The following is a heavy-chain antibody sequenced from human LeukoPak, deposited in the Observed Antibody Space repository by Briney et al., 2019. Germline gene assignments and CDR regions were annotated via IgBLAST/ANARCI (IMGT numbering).Heavy chain of an antibody. Sequence: ASVKVSCKAYGYTFMSHGISWVRQAPGQGLEWMGWISGSSSNTNYAQRLQGRVTMTTDTSTTTAYLELRSLRSDDTAVYYCARATGTWGHDGFDIWGQGTMVTVSS. CDR2: ISGSSSNT. D-gene: IGHD3-16*01. J-gene: IGHJ3*02. V-gene: IGHV1-18*01. CDR3: ARATGTWGHDGFDI. CDR1: GYTFMSHG.